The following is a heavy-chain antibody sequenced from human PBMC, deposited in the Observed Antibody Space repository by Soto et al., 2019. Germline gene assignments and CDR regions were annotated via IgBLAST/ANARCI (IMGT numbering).Heavy chain of an antibody. CDR2: IWYDGSNK. CDR3: ARDFADYIWGSVPPYYYYYMDV. J-gene: IGHJ6*03. V-gene: IGHV3-33*01. CDR1: GFTFSSYG. D-gene: IGHD3-16*01. Sequence: GGSLRLSCAASGFTFSSYGMHWVRQAPGKGLEWVAVIWYDGSNKYYADSVKGRFTISRDNSKNTLYLQMNSLRAEDTAVYYCARDFADYIWGSVPPYYYYYMDVWGKGTTVTVSS.